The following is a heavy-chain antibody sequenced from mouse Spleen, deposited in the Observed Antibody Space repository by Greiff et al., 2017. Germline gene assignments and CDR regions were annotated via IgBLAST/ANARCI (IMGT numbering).Heavy chain of an antibody. V-gene: IGHV2-2*01. CDR3: ARPTMVTTWYFDV. CDR2: IWSGGST. CDR1: GFSLTSYG. J-gene: IGHJ1*03. Sequence: VKLMESGPGLVQPSQSLSITCTVSGFSLTSYGVHWVRQSPGKGLEWLGVIWSGGSTDYNAAFISRLSISKDNSKSQVFFKMNSLQADDTAIYYCARPTMVTTWYFDVWGTGTTVTVSS. D-gene: IGHD2-9*01.